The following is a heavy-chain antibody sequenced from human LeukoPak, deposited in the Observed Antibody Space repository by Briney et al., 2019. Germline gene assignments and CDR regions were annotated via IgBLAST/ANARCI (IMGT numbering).Heavy chain of an antibody. Sequence: GWSLRLSCAASGFTFSDYYMSWIRQAPGKGLEWVSYISSSGSTIYYADSVKGRFTISRDNAKNSLYLQMNSLRAEDTAVYYCARDRGYDWPYGAFDIWGQGTMVTVSS. CDR2: ISSSGSTI. CDR3: ARDRGYDWPYGAFDI. D-gene: IGHD5-12*01. V-gene: IGHV3-11*01. J-gene: IGHJ3*02. CDR1: GFTFSDYY.